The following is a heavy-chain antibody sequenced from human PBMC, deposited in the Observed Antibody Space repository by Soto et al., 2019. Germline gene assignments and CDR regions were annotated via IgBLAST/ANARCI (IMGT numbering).Heavy chain of an antibody. V-gene: IGHV3-21*01. D-gene: IGHD1-26*01. CDR3: ARDIASSIVGATPRADY. J-gene: IGHJ4*02. Sequence: GGSLRLSCAASGFTFSGYSMNWVRQAPGKGLEWVSSISSASSYIYYADSVKGRFTISRDNAKNSLYLQMSSLRAEDTAVYYCARDIASSIVGATPRADYWGQGTLVTVSS. CDR1: GFTFSGYS. CDR2: ISSASSYI.